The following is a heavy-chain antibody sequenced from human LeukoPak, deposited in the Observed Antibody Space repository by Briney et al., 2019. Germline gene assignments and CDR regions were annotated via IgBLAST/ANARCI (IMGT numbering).Heavy chain of an antibody. CDR1: GFTFSTYG. CDR2: ISGSGGST. J-gene: IGHJ6*04. CDR3: AELGITMIGGV. Sequence: GGSLRLSCAASGFTFSTYGMSWVRQAPGKWLEWVSAISGSGGSTYYADSVKGRFTISRDNAKNSLYLQMNSLRAEDTAVYYCAELGITMIGGVWGKGTTVTISS. D-gene: IGHD3-10*02. V-gene: IGHV3-23*01.